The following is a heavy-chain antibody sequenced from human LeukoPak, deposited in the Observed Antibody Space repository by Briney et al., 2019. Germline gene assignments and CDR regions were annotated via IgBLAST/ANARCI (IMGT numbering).Heavy chain of an antibody. Sequence: GGSLRLSCAASGFTFSSYSMNWVRQAPGKGLEWVAFIRYDGSNKYYADSVKGRFTISRDNSKNTLYLQMNSLRAEDTAVYYCAKSSPFHDNYYYMDVWGKGTTVTVSS. CDR1: GFTFSSYS. CDR3: AKSSPFHDNYYYMDV. V-gene: IGHV3-30*02. J-gene: IGHJ6*03. CDR2: IRYDGSNK. D-gene: IGHD3-22*01.